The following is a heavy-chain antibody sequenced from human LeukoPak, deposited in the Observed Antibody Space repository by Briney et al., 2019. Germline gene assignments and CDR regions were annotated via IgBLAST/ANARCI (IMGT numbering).Heavy chain of an antibody. CDR1: EFTFSSYA. D-gene: IGHD2-2*01. CDR3: AKDRYQLLRVCDF. J-gene: IGHJ4*02. V-gene: IGHV3-23*01. CDR2: ISDSGGST. Sequence: PGGSLRLSCAASEFTFSSYAMSWVRQAPGKGLEWVSAISDSGGSTYYADSVKGRFSISRDNSKSTLYLQMDSLRAEDTAVYYCAKDRYQLLRVCDFWGQGTLVSVSS.